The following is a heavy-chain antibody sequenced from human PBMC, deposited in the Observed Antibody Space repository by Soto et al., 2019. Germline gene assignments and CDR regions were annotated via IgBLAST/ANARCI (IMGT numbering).Heavy chain of an antibody. CDR3: FLPLTYCSGGSCYAKYYYYGMDV. CDR1: GGTFSSYA. J-gene: IGHJ6*02. D-gene: IGHD2-15*01. Sequence: QVQLVQSGAEVKKPGSSVKVSCKASGGTFSSYAISWVRQAPGQGLEWMGGIIPIFGTANYAQKFQGRVTITADESTSTAYMELSSLRSEDTAVYYCFLPLTYCSGGSCYAKYYYYGMDVWGQGTTVTVSS. V-gene: IGHV1-69*01. CDR2: IIPIFGTA.